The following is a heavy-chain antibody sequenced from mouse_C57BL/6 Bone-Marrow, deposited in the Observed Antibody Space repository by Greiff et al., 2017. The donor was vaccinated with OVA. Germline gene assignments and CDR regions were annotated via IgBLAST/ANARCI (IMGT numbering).Heavy chain of an antibody. CDR1: GFTFSRYG. Sequence: DVKLVESGGDLVKPGGSLKLSCAASGFTFSRYGMSWVRQTPDKRLEWVATISSGGSYTYYPDSVKGRFTISRDNAKNTLYLQMSSLKSEDTAMYYCARQGDYDGSFAYWGQGTLVTVSA. CDR2: ISSGGSYT. CDR3: ARQGDYDGSFAY. D-gene: IGHD2-4*01. J-gene: IGHJ3*01. V-gene: IGHV5-6*02.